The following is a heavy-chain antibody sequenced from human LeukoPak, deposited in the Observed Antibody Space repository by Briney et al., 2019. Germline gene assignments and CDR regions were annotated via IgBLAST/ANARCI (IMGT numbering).Heavy chain of an antibody. V-gene: IGHV4-4*07. Sequence: SETLSLTCTVSGGSLSSYYWSWIRQPVGKGLEWIGRIYTSGSTNYNPSLKSRVTMSVDTSKNQFSLKLSSVTAADTAVYYCARTRMAGTGGWFDPWGQGTLVTVSS. CDR3: ARTRMAGTGGWFDP. J-gene: IGHJ5*02. CDR2: IYTSGST. CDR1: GGSLSSYY. D-gene: IGHD6-19*01.